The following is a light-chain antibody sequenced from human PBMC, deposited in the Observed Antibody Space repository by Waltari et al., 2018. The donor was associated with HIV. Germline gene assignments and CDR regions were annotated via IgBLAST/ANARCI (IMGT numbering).Light chain of an antibody. J-gene: IGLJ2*01. Sequence: QSALAQPASVSDSPGQSITISCTGTSSDVGNYNLVSWYQQHPGQLPKLISYEVTKRPAGVSKRFSGSQSGNTASLTISGLQAEDEADYYCCSYAASRSVVFGGGTKLTVL. V-gene: IGLV2-23*02. CDR1: SSDVGNYNL. CDR2: EVT. CDR3: CSYAASRSVV.